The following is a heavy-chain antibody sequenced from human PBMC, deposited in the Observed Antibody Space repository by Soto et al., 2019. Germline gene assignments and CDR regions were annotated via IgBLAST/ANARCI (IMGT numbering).Heavy chain of an antibody. Sequence: QVQLQQWGAGLLKLSETLSLTCAVYVGSFSGHSWTWIRQSPGKGLEWIGQINDGGSDNYNPSLKSRVTIPVDTSNNEFFLELSSVTAADTAGYYCARGLFSETHYSGGWYFFDYWGQGTLVTVSS. CDR3: ARGLFSETHYSGGWYFFDY. CDR2: INDGGSD. V-gene: IGHV4-34*01. J-gene: IGHJ4*02. D-gene: IGHD1-26*01. CDR1: VGSFSGHS.